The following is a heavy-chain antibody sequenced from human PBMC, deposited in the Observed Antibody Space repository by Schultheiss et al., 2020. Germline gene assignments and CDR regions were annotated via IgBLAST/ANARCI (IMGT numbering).Heavy chain of an antibody. CDR1: GFTFSSYA. CDR3: ARSGYSSSWHQTFIFDY. D-gene: IGHD6-13*01. V-gene: IGHV3-30*01. Sequence: GGSLRLSCAASGFTFSSYAMHWVRQAPGKGLEWVAVISYDGSNKYYADSVKGRFTISRDNSKNTLYLQMNSLRAEDTAVYYCARSGYSSSWHQTFIFDYWGQGTLVTVSS. J-gene: IGHJ4*02. CDR2: ISYDGSNK.